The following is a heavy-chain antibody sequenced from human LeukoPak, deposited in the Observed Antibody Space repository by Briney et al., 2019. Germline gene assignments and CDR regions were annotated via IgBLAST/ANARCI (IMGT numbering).Heavy chain of an antibody. J-gene: IGHJ6*02. V-gene: IGHV3-30*18. CDR2: KSYDESDK. CDR1: GFTFSSYG. CDR3: AKGVVAATNAAYYGMDV. Sequence: GGSLRPSCVASGFTFSSYGMNWVRQAPGKGLEWVAVKSYDESDKYYADSVKGRFTISRDNSKNTLYLQMNSLRPEDTAVYYCAKGVVAATNAAYYGMDVWGQGTTVTVSS. D-gene: IGHD2-15*01.